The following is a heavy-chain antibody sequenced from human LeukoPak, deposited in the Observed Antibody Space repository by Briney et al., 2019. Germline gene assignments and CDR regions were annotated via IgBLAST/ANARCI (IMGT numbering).Heavy chain of an antibody. CDR1: GGSISSYY. CDR2: IYTSGST. D-gene: IGHD2-2*01. J-gene: IGHJ5*02. CDR3: VRQWVVVPGAGGDWFDP. V-gene: IGHV4-4*07. Sequence: SETLSLTCTVSGGSISSYYWSWIRQPAGKGLEWIGRIYTSGSTNYNPSLKSRVTMSVDTSKNQFSLKLCSVTAADTAVYYCVRQWVVVPGAGGDWFDPWGQGTLVTVSS.